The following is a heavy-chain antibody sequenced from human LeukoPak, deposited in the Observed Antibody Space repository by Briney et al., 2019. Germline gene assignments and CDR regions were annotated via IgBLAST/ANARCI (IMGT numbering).Heavy chain of an antibody. Sequence: SETLSLTCTVSGGSISSSSYYWGWIRQPPGKGLEWIGSIYYSGSTYYNPSLKSRVTISVDTSKNQFSLKLSSVTAADTAVYYCARRTYYYDNYAFDIWGQGTMVTVSS. CDR1: GGSISSSSYY. V-gene: IGHV4-39*01. CDR3: ARRTYYYDNYAFDI. CDR2: IYYSGST. J-gene: IGHJ3*02. D-gene: IGHD3-22*01.